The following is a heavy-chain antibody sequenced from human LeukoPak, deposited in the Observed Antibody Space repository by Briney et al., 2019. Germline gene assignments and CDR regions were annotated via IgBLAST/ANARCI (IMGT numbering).Heavy chain of an antibody. J-gene: IGHJ4*02. V-gene: IGHV3-23*01. CDR1: GFTFSSYA. CDR2: NSGSGGST. Sequence: PGGSLRLSCAASGFTFSSYAMSWVRQAPGKGLEWVSANSGSGGSTYYADSVKGRFTISRDNSKNTLYLQMNSLRAEDTAVYDCAKWESSGWYVISPFDYWGQGNLVTVSS. CDR3: AKWESSGWYVISPFDY. D-gene: IGHD6-19*01.